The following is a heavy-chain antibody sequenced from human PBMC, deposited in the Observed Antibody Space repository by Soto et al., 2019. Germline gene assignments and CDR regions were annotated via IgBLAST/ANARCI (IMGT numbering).Heavy chain of an antibody. Sequence: GESLKISCKGSGYTFSKYWIGWVRQTPGKGLGWMGMIYPGDSDARYSPSFEGQVTFSVDKSINTAYLQWNSLKASDTAMYYCARQGGEYNTMSDYWGQGTLVTAPQ. D-gene: IGHD3-10*01. CDR1: GYTFSKYW. J-gene: IGHJ4*02. CDR3: ARQGGEYNTMSDY. CDR2: IYPGDSDA. V-gene: IGHV5-51*01.